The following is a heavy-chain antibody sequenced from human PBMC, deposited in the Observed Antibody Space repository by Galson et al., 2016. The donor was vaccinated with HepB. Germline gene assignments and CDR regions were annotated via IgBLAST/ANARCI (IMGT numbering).Heavy chain of an antibody. V-gene: IGHV3-23*01. J-gene: IGHJ4*02. CDR3: GKHRGFYY. CDR2: ITSSGGTT. CDR1: GFSFSTSG. D-gene: IGHD3-10*01. Sequence: SLRLSCAASGFSFSTSGMSWVRQTPGRGLEWVSGITSSGGTTHYADSVKGRFTISRDNSKNTLYLYMNSLRAGDTAVYYCGKHRGFYYWGQGALVTVSS.